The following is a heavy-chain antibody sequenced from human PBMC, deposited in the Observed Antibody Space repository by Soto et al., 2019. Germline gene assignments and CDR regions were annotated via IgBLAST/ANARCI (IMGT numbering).Heavy chain of an antibody. Sequence: GESLKISWNGSGYSFTSYLSSLVRQMPGKVLELMGRIDPSDSYTNYSPSFQGHVTISADKSISTAYLQWSSLKASDTAMYSCATHKVSGYYYYGMDVWGQGTTVTVSS. V-gene: IGHV5-10-1*01. CDR1: GYSFTSYL. J-gene: IGHJ6*02. CDR2: IDPSDSYT. CDR3: ATHKVSGYYYYGMDV.